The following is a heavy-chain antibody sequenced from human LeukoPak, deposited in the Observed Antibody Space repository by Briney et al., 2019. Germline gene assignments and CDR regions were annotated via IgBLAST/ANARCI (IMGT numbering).Heavy chain of an antibody. CDR2: INHSGST. D-gene: IGHD3-9*01. CDR1: GGSFSGYY. Sequence: PSETVSLTCADYGGSFSGYYWSWIRQPPGKGLEWIGEINHSGSTNYNPSLKSRVTISVDTSKNQFSLKLSSVTAADTAVYYCARGLLRNDILTGYHRTIKNWFDPWGQGTLVTVSS. V-gene: IGHV4-34*01. J-gene: IGHJ5*02. CDR3: ARGLLRNDILTGYHRTIKNWFDP.